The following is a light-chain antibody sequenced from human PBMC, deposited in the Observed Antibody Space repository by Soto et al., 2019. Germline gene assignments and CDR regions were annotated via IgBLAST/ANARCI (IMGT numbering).Light chain of an antibody. CDR3: QPYDRVRT. Sequence: EIVLTQSPGTLPLSPGESATLSCRASQSVDSRLLAWYQQKPGQAPRLLLYGASTRATGIPDRISGSGSGQVFTLSISSLEAEDLVVYYCQPYDRVRTFGQGTKVE. CDR1: QSVDSRL. V-gene: IGKV3-20*01. CDR2: GAS. J-gene: IGKJ1*01.